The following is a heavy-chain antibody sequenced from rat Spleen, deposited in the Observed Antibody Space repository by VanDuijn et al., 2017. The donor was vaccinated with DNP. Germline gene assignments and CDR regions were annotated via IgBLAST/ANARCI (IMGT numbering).Heavy chain of an antibody. CDR3: ARPYYGYNYAMDA. D-gene: IGHD1-9*01. CDR2: ISTSGGST. Sequence: EVQLVESGGGLVQPGRSLKLSCAASGFTFSNYDMAWVRQAPTKGLEWVASISTSGGSTYYRDSVKGRFTVSRDNAKSTLYLQMDSLRSEDTATYYCARPYYGYNYAMDAWGQGTSVTVSS. V-gene: IGHV5-25*01. J-gene: IGHJ4*01. CDR1: GFTFSNYD.